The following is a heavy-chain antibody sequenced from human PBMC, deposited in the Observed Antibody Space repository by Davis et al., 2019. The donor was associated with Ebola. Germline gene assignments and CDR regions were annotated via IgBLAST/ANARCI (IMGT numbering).Heavy chain of an antibody. CDR3: VRGGVVGAKTGFYFDY. CDR1: QFTFSNFG. Sequence: PGGSLRLSCVASQFTFSNFGMHWVRQAPGEGLEWVAVIWDDGSHKYYADSVKGRFTISRDNSKDTLYLQMDSLRAEDTAVYFCVRGGVVGAKTGFYFDYWGQGALVTVSS. CDR2: IWDDGSHK. D-gene: IGHD1-26*01. V-gene: IGHV3-33*01. J-gene: IGHJ4*02.